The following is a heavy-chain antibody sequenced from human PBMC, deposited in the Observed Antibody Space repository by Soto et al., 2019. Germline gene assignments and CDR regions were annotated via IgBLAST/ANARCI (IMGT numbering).Heavy chain of an antibody. Sequence: PSETLSLTCTVSGGSINTFYWSWVRQPAGKGLEWIGRIFSSGSTSFIPSLESRVARSVDTSKNHFSLNLSSVTAADMAVYYCAREGSYSAYNFAHGIQLWSFDFWGKGALVTVSS. CDR2: IFSSGST. J-gene: IGHJ4*02. V-gene: IGHV4-4*07. CDR1: GGSINTFY. CDR3: AREGSYSAYNFAHGIQLWSFDF. D-gene: IGHD5-12*01.